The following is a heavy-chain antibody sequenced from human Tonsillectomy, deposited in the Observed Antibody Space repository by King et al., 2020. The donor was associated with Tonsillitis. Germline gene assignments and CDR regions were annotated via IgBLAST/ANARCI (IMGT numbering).Heavy chain of an antibody. CDR1: GYIFTNYW. CDR3: ARPIHSTSSQGYGY. D-gene: IGHD6-6*01. J-gene: IGHJ4*02. V-gene: IGHV5-51*03. CDR2: VFPGDSDV. Sequence: QLVQSGAEVRKPGESLKISCKGSGYIFTNYWIGWVRQMPGKGLEWMGIVFPGDSDVRYSPSFQGQVTISADKSISSAYLQWSSLKASDTAIYFCARPIHSTSSQGYGYWGQGTLVTVSS.